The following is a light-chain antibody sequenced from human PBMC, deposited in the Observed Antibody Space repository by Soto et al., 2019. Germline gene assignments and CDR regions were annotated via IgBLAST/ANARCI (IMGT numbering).Light chain of an antibody. Sequence: DIQMTQSPSSVSASVGDRVTITCRASQGIGTWLAWYQQRPGKAPKLLIYGSSTLQSGVPSRFSGSGSGTDFTLTISSLQPEDSATYYCQQGDSFLRTFGQGTKVEIK. V-gene: IGKV1D-12*01. CDR2: GSS. CDR1: QGIGTW. J-gene: IGKJ1*01. CDR3: QQGDSFLRT.